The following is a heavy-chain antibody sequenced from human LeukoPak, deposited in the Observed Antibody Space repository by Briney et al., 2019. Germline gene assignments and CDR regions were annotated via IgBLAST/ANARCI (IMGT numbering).Heavy chain of an antibody. D-gene: IGHD2-21*01. CDR1: GFTFSNYA. CDR3: AKGLKYCDGRWEFDS. Sequence: GGCLRLSCAASGFTFSNYAMTWVRQAPGKGLEWVSGILSGGSGTYYTDSVKGRFTYYRDNSKTTLYLLMNSLRAEDTAVYYCAKGLKYCDGRWEFDSWGQGTLVTVSS. J-gene: IGHJ5*01. CDR2: ILSGGSGT. V-gene: IGHV3-23*01.